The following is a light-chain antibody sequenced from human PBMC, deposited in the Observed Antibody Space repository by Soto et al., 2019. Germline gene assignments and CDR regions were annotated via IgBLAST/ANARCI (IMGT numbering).Light chain of an antibody. CDR1: SSDVGGYNY. V-gene: IGLV2-14*01. J-gene: IGLJ1*01. CDR3: SSYTSSSP. Sequence: QSALTQPASVSGSPGQSITISCTGTSSDVGGYNYVSWYQQHPGKAPKLMIYDVSNRPSGVSNRFSGSKSGNTASLTISGLQAEDEADYYCSSYTSSSPFGTGPKLTVL. CDR2: DVS.